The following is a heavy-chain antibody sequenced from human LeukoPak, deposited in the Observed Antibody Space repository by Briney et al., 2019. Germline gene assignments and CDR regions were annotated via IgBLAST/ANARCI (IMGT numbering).Heavy chain of an antibody. Sequence: GASVKFSCKASGYTFTTYAIHWVRQAPGQRLEWMGWIDAGNGNTKYSQKLQGRVTITRDTSASTAYMELSSLRSEDTAVYYCAREHDTLSGYGFDIWGQGTMVTVSS. CDR3: AREHDTLSGYGFDI. CDR2: IDAGNGNT. V-gene: IGHV1-3*01. J-gene: IGHJ3*02. CDR1: GYTFTTYA. D-gene: IGHD3-9*01.